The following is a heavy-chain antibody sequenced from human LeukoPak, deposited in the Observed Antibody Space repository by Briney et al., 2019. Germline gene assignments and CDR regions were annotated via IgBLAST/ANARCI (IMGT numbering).Heavy chain of an antibody. D-gene: IGHD6-13*01. Sequence: PGGSLRLSCAASGFTFSSYAMHWVRQAPGKGLEWVAVISYDGSNKYYADSVKGRFTISRDNSKNTLYLQMNSLRAEDTAVYYCAKVHSKRFGSWYYFDYWGQGTLVTVSS. CDR1: GFTFSSYA. V-gene: IGHV3-30-3*01. CDR3: AKVHSKRFGSWYYFDY. CDR2: ISYDGSNK. J-gene: IGHJ4*02.